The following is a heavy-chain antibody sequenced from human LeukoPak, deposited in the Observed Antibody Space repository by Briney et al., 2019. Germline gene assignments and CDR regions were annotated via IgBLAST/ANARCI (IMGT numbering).Heavy chain of an antibody. D-gene: IGHD6-19*01. CDR1: GFTFSNYR. Sequence: PGGSLRLSCAASGFTFSNYRMTWVRQAPGKGLEWVANIKQDGSQIYYVDSVKGRFTISRDNAKSSLYLQMNSLTAEDTAVYHCARGGGLADYWGQGTLVTVSS. V-gene: IGHV3-7*01. CDR3: ARGGGLADY. CDR2: IKQDGSQI. J-gene: IGHJ4*02.